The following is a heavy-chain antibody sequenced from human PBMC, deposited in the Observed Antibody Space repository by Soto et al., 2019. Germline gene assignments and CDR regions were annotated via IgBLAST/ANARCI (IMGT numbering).Heavy chain of an antibody. CDR2: MNPNSGNT. Sequence: QVQLVQSGAEVKKPGASVKVSCKASGYTFTSYDINWVRQATGQGLEWMGWMNPNSGNTGYAQKFQGRVTMTRNTSISTAYMELSSLRSEETAVYYCARGGDIVVVPAAISYYYMDVWGKGTTVTVSS. CDR1: GYTFTSYD. D-gene: IGHD2-2*02. J-gene: IGHJ6*03. V-gene: IGHV1-8*01. CDR3: ARGGDIVVVPAAISYYYMDV.